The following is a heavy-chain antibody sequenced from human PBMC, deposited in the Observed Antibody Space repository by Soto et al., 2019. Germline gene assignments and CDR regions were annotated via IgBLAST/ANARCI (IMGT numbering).Heavy chain of an antibody. V-gene: IGHV4-4*07. Sequence: SETLSLTCTVSGGSISSYYWSWIRQPAGKGLEWIGRIYTSGSTNYNPSLKSRVTMSVDTSKNQFSLKLSSVTAADTAVYYCARDHPPYYYGSGSYYKEPDYYYYYGMDVWGQGTTVTVSS. D-gene: IGHD3-10*01. CDR2: IYTSGST. CDR1: GGSISSYY. J-gene: IGHJ6*02. CDR3: ARDHPPYYYGSGSYYKEPDYYYYYGMDV.